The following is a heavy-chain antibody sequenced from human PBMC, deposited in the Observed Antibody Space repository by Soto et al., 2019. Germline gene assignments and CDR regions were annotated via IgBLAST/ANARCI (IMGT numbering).Heavy chain of an antibody. CDR1: GFSFSSYD. Sequence: QVHLVESGGGVVQPGRSLRLSCAASGFSFSSYDMHWVRQAPGKGLEWVAVISYDGSDKYFSDSVKGRLTISRDNSKNTVSLEMNSLKTKDTAAYYCAKGVTSPTQHAFDIWGQGTMVTVSS. J-gene: IGHJ3*02. CDR2: ISYDGSDK. V-gene: IGHV3-30*18. CDR3: AKGVTSPTQHAFDI.